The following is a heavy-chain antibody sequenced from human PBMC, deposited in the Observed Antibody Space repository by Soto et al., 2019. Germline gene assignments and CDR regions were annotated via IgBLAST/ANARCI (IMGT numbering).Heavy chain of an antibody. Sequence: EVQLLESGGGLVQPGGSLRLSWAASGLTFSSYAISGFRKAPGKGLEWVSAISGSGGSTYNVDSVKGRFTISRDNSKNTLYLQMNRPRAEDTAVYYCAKVSAGNYYYGMDVWGQGTTVTVSS. CDR1: GLTFSSYA. CDR3: AKVSAGNYYYGMDV. J-gene: IGHJ6*02. CDR2: ISGSGGST. D-gene: IGHD6-13*01. V-gene: IGHV3-23*01.